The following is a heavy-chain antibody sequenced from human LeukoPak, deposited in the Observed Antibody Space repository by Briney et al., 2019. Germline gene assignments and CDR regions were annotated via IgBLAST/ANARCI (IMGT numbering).Heavy chain of an antibody. V-gene: IGHV3-53*01. CDR2: IYSGGST. Sequence: GGSLRLSCAASGFTFDDYAMHWVRQAPGKGLEWVSVIYSGGSTYYADSVKGRFTISRDNSKNTLYLQMSSLRAEDTAVYYCASAAGNFDYWGQGTLVTVSS. J-gene: IGHJ4*02. CDR1: GFTFDDYA. D-gene: IGHD6-13*01. CDR3: ASAAGNFDY.